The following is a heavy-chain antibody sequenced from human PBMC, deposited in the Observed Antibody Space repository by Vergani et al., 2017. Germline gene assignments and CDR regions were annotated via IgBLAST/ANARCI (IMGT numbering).Heavy chain of an antibody. J-gene: IGHJ4*02. Sequence: QVQLVQSGAEVKKPGSSVKVSCKASGGTFSSYAISWVRQAPGQGREWMGRVIPILGIANYAQKVQGRVTITADKSTSTDYMEVSSLRSEDTAVYYCASEEVRGVTEGSFDYWGQGTLVTVSS. V-gene: IGHV1-69*04. CDR2: VIPILGIA. CDR3: ASEEVRGVTEGSFDY. CDR1: GGTFSSYA. D-gene: IGHD3-10*01.